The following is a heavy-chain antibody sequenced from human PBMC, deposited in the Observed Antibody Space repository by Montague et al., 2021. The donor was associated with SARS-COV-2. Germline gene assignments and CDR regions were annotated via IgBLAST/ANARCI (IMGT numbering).Heavy chain of an antibody. Sequence: SETLSLTCTVSGGSVSSGGFYWNWIRQPQGKGLEWIGYMYSSGSTNYNPSLKSRVTISLDASKNQFSLRLSSVTPADTAVYYCTREGGYWSQGTLVTVSS. J-gene: IGHJ4*02. V-gene: IGHV4-61*08. D-gene: IGHD1-26*01. CDR1: GGSVSSGGFY. CDR3: TREGGY. CDR2: MYSSGST.